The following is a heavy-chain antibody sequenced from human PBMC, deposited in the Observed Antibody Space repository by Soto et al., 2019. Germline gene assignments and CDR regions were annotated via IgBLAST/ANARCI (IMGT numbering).Heavy chain of an antibody. Sequence: QVQLVQSGAEVKKPGASVKVSCKVSGYTLTELSMHWVRQAPGKGLEWMGGFDPEDGETIYAQKFQGRVTMTEDTSTDTAYMELSSLRSEDTAVYYCATITHRQLERRNWFDPWGQGTLVTVSS. J-gene: IGHJ5*02. CDR3: ATITHRQLERRNWFDP. CDR1: GYTLTELS. CDR2: FDPEDGET. D-gene: IGHD1-1*01. V-gene: IGHV1-24*01.